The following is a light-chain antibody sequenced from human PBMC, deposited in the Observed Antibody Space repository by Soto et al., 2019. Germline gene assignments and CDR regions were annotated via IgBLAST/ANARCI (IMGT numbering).Light chain of an antibody. CDR3: QQYYSPPPT. CDR2: WAS. Sequence: DIVMTQSPDSLAVSLGERATINCSSSQSVLYRPSNTNSLDWYQQRPGQPPKVLIYWASTRESGVPDRFSGSGSGTDFTLTISSLQAEDVAIYYCQQYYSPPPTFGQGTKVEIK. J-gene: IGKJ1*01. CDR1: QSVLYRPSNTNS. V-gene: IGKV4-1*01.